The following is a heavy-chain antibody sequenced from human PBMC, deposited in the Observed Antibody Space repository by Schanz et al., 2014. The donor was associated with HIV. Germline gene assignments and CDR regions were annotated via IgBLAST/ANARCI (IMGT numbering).Heavy chain of an antibody. Sequence: EVQLVESGGGLVQPGRSLRLSCAGSGFTFGNYAMHWVRQAPGKGLEWVSGISWSSGNIGYADSVKGRFTISRDNAKNSLYLQMSSLRREDTALYYCAKAYSTSRPYSMDIWGQGTTVTVSS. CDR1: GFTFGNYA. J-gene: IGHJ6*02. D-gene: IGHD6-6*01. CDR3: AKAYSTSRPYSMDI. CDR2: ISWSSGNI. V-gene: IGHV3-9*01.